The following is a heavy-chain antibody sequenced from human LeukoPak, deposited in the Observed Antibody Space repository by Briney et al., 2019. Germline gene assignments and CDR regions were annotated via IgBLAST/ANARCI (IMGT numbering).Heavy chain of an antibody. Sequence: PSETLSLTCSVSGGSITSSSHYWAWIRQPPGKGLEWIGSIYYSGSTYYNPSLKSRVTISVDTSKNQFSLKLSSVTAADTAVYYCNYCSGGSCYYFDYWGQGTLVTVSS. J-gene: IGHJ4*02. CDR2: IYYSGST. D-gene: IGHD2-15*01. CDR3: NYCSGGSCYYFDY. V-gene: IGHV4-39*01. CDR1: GGSITSSSHY.